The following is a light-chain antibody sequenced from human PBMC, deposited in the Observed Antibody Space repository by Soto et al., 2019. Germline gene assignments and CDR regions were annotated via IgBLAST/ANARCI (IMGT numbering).Light chain of an antibody. CDR3: QTWGTGVV. CDR2: LNSDGSH. Sequence: QPVLTQSPSASASLGASVKLTCTLSSGHSSYAIAWHQQQPEKGPRYLMKLNSDGSHSKGDGIPDRFSGSSSGAERCLTVPSLQSEDEADYYCQTWGTGVVFGGGTKLTVL. V-gene: IGLV4-69*01. J-gene: IGLJ2*01. CDR1: SGHSSYA.